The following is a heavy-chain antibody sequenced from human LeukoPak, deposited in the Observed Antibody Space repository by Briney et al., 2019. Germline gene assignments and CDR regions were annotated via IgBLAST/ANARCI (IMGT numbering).Heavy chain of an antibody. D-gene: IGHD1-26*01. V-gene: IGHV3-21*04. J-gene: IGHJ4*02. Sequence: GGSLRLSCAASAFSLSAYNMNWVRQAPGKGLEWVSSISYTGTYIYYADSVKGRFTISRDNAQNSLYLQMNSLRAEDTAIYYCVRDRGTYRPIDYWDQGTLVTVSS. CDR1: AFSLSAYN. CDR2: ISYTGTYI. CDR3: VRDRGTYRPIDY.